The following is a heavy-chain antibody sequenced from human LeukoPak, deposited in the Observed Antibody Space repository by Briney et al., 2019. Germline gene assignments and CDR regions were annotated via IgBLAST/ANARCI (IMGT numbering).Heavy chain of an antibody. D-gene: IGHD5-24*01. Sequence: GGSLRLSCAASGFTFSNAWMSWVRQAPGKGLEWVGRIKSKTDGGTRDYAAPVKGRFTISRDDSKNTLHLQMNSMETEDTAVYYCTTSVEMATIYNYWGQGTLVTVSS. CDR3: TTSVEMATIYNY. CDR1: GFTFSNAW. CDR2: IKSKTDGGTR. V-gene: IGHV3-15*01. J-gene: IGHJ4*02.